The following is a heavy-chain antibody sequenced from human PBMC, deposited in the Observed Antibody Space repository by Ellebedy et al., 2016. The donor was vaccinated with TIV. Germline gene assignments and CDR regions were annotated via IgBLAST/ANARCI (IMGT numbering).Heavy chain of an antibody. Sequence: GESLKISCAVSGLTFSSSAMNWARRAPGKGLEWVSLIYSAGTTYYADSVKGRFTLSRDNVKNTLYLQMNSLRAEDTAVYYCAGGPNRGYWGQGTLVTVSS. CDR1: GLTFSSSA. V-gene: IGHV3-53*01. CDR2: IYSAGTT. CDR3: AGGPNRGY. D-gene: IGHD6-13*01. J-gene: IGHJ4*02.